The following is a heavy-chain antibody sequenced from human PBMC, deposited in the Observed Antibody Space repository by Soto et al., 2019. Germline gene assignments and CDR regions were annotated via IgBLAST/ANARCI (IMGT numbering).Heavy chain of an antibody. CDR2: IYYSGST. CDR3: ARGTYCGGDCYSEFDY. J-gene: IGHJ4*02. V-gene: IGHV4-31*03. D-gene: IGHD2-21*02. Sequence: SETLSLTCTVCGGSISSGGYYWSWIRQHPXKGLEWIGYIYYSGSTYYNPSLKSRVTISVDTSKNQFSLKLSSVTAADTAVYYCARGTYCGGDCYSEFDYWGQGTLVTVSS. CDR1: GGSISSGGYY.